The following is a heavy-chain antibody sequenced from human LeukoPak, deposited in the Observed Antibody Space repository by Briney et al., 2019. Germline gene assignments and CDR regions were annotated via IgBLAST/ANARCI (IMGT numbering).Heavy chain of an antibody. CDR3: AKDRTVGASYWYFDL. Sequence: GGSLRLSCAASGFTFSSYAMSWVRQAPGKGLEWVSTISSGDGSTYYADSVKGRFTISRDSSKNTLFLHMNTLRAEDTAIYYCAKDRTVGASYWYFDLWGRGTLVTVSS. J-gene: IGHJ2*01. V-gene: IGHV3-23*01. D-gene: IGHD1-26*01. CDR2: ISSGDGST. CDR1: GFTFSSYA.